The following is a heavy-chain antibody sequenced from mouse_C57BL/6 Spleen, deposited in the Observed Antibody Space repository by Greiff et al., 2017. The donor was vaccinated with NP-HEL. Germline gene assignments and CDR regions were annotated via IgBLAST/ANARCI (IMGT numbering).Heavy chain of an antibody. V-gene: IGHV1-22*01. CDR3: ARERAPGYDYDGGAYAMDY. Sequence: EVQLQQSGPELVKPGASVKMSCKASGYTFTDYNMHWVKQSHGKSLEWIGYINPNNGGTSYNQKFKGKATLTVNKSSSTAYMELRSLTSEDSAVYYCARERAPGYDYDGGAYAMDYWGQGTSVTVSS. J-gene: IGHJ4*01. CDR1: GYTFTDYN. D-gene: IGHD2-4*01. CDR2: INPNNGGT.